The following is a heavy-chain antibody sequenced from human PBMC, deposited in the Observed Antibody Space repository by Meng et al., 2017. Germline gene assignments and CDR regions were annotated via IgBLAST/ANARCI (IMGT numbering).Heavy chain of an antibody. CDR3: ARESICARRGVIST. CDR1: GYTFTGYY. J-gene: IGHJ5*02. Sequence: ASVKVSCKASGYTFTGYYMHWVRQAPGQGLEWMGRINPNSGGTNYAQKLQGRVTMTRDTSISTAYMELSRLRSDDTAVYYCARESICARRGVISTWGQGTLVTVSS. V-gene: IGHV1-2*06. CDR2: INPNSGGT. D-gene: IGHD3-10*01.